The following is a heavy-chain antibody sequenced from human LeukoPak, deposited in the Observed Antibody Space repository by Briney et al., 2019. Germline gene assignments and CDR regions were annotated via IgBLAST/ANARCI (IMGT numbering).Heavy chain of an antibody. D-gene: IGHD3-22*01. Sequence: GGSLRLSCAASGFTFSTYWMHWVRQAPGKGLVWVSRINSDGITTTYADSVKVRFSISRDNAENTLWLQMNSLRAEDTAVYYCARDREGNYYDSGGSDYWGQGTLVTVSS. CDR3: ARDREGNYYDSGGSDY. CDR2: INSDGITT. J-gene: IGHJ4*02. CDR1: GFTFSTYW. V-gene: IGHV3-74*01.